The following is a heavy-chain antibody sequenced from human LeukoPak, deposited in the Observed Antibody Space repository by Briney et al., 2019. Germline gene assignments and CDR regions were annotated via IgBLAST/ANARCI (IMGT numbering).Heavy chain of an antibody. CDR1: GFTFSSYW. D-gene: IGHD5-24*01. J-gene: IGHJ3*02. CDR2: IKQDGSER. Sequence: GGSLRLSCAASGFTFSSYWMSWVRQAPGKGLEWVANIKQDGSERYYVDSVKGRFTISRDNAKNSLFLQVNSLRAEDTAVYHCVKSAGKDGYRDVFDIWGQGTTVTVSS. CDR3: VKSAGKDGYRDVFDI. V-gene: IGHV3-7*03.